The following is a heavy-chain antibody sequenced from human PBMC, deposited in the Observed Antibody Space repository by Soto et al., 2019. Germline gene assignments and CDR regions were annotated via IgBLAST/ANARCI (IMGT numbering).Heavy chain of an antibody. D-gene: IGHD3-22*01. Sequence: QLQLQESGPGLVKPSETLSLTCTVSGGSISSSSYYWGWIRQPPGKGLEWIGSIYYSGSTYYNPSLKSRVTISVDTSKNQFSLKLSSVTAADTAVYYCARHGDYYDSSGYYEVRGNFDYWGQGTLVTVSS. CDR1: GGSISSSSYY. V-gene: IGHV4-39*01. CDR3: ARHGDYYDSSGYYEVRGNFDY. CDR2: IYYSGST. J-gene: IGHJ4*02.